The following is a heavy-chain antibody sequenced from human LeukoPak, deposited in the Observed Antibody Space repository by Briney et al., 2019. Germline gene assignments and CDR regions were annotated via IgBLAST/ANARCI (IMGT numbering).Heavy chain of an antibody. CDR1: GGSISSSNW. J-gene: IGHJ6*02. CDR2: IYHSGST. D-gene: IGHD2-15*01. V-gene: IGHV4-4*02. Sequence: PSETLSLTCAVSGGSISSSNWWSWVRLPPGKGLEWIGEIYHSGSTNYNPSLKSRVTISVDKSKNQFSLKLSSVTAADTAVYYCARDDISDPERYGMDVWGQGTTVTVSS. CDR3: ARDDISDPERYGMDV.